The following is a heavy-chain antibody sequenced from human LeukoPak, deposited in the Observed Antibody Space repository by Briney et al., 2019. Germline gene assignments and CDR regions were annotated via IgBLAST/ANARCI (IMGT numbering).Heavy chain of an antibody. CDR3: ARAGTQTYFFDC. J-gene: IGHJ4*02. D-gene: IGHD1-14*01. CDR2: IYTSGST. V-gene: IGHV4-61*02. CDR1: GGSISSGSYY. Sequence: ASETLSLTCTVSGGSISSGSYYWTWIRQPAGKGREWIGRIYTSGSTSFNPSLKSRVTISLDTSKNQFSLKLSSVTAADTAVYYCARAGTQTYFFDCWGQGTLVTVSS.